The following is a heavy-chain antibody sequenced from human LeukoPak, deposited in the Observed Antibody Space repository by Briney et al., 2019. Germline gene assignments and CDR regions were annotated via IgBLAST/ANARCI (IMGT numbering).Heavy chain of an antibody. Sequence: GGSLRLSCAASGFTFDDYGMSWVRQAPGKGLEWVSGINWNGGSTGYADSVKGRFTISRDNAQNSMYLQMNSLRVEDTAVYYCTSWGDTTAEYFQRWGQGTLVTVSS. CDR2: INWNGGST. V-gene: IGHV3-20*04. CDR1: GFTFDDYG. CDR3: TSWGDTTAEYFQR. J-gene: IGHJ1*01. D-gene: IGHD2-21*02.